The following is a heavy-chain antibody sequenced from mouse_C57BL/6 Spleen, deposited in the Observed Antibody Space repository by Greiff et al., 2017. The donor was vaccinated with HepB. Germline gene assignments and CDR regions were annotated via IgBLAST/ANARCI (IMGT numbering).Heavy chain of an antibody. CDR2: IYPRSGNT. CDR1: GYTFTSYG. Sequence: VKLMESGAELARPGASVKLSCKASGYTFTSYGISWVKQRTGQGLEWIGEIYPRSGNTYYNEKFKGKATLTADKSSSTAYMELRSLTSEDSAVYFCASGSSLFDYWGQGTTLTVSS. CDR3: ASGSSLFDY. D-gene: IGHD1-1*01. V-gene: IGHV1-81*01. J-gene: IGHJ2*01.